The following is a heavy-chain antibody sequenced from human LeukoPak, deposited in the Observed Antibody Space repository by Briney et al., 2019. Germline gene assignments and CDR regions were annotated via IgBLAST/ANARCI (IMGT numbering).Heavy chain of an antibody. J-gene: IGHJ4*02. Sequence: GGSLRLSCAASGFTFSSYSMNWVRQAPGKGLEWVANIKQDGSEKYYVDSVKGRFTISRDNAKNSLYLQMNSLRAEDTAVYYCAREVTTSTFDYWGQGTLVTVSS. CDR1: GFTFSSYS. V-gene: IGHV3-7*01. CDR2: IKQDGSEK. CDR3: AREVTTSTFDY. D-gene: IGHD4-11*01.